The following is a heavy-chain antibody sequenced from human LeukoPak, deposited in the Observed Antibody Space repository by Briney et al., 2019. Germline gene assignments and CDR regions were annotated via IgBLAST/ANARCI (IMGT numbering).Heavy chain of an antibody. V-gene: IGHV3-9*01. CDR3: AKALDFGASYAAFDY. D-gene: IGHD3-3*01. J-gene: IGHJ4*02. CDR2: ISWNSGSI. CDR1: GFTFDDYA. Sequence: PGRSLRLSCAASGFTFDDYAMHWVRHAPGKGLEWVSGISWNSGSIGYADSVKGRFTISRDNAKNSLYLQMNSLRAEDTALYYCAKALDFGASYAAFDYWGQGTLVTVSS.